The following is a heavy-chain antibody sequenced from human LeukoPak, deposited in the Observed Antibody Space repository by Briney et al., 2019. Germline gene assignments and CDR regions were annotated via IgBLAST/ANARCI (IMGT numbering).Heavy chain of an antibody. CDR1: GGTFNRYA. CDR2: IIPFLGGL. J-gene: IGHJ6*03. D-gene: IGHD4-11*01. Sequence: ASVKVSCKASGGTFNRYAISWVRQAPRQGLEWMGRIIPFLGGLDYAQKFQGRVAMTEDTSTDTAYMELSSLRSEDTAVYYCATAATVTTSYYYYMDVWGKGTTVTVSS. CDR3: ATAATVTTSYYYYMDV. V-gene: IGHV1-69*04.